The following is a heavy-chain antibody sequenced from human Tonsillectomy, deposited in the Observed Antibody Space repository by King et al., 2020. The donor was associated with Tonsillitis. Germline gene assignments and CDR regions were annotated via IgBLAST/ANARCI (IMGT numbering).Heavy chain of an antibody. Sequence: VQLVQSGGGLVQPGGSLRLSCAASGFIFNSYAMSWGRQAPGKGLEWGSVIYSGGSRTYYADTVKGRFTISRGNSNTTLYLQMNSLRVEDTAVYYCAKGRLIAADAFDIWGQGTMVTVSS. CDR3: AKGRLIAADAFDI. J-gene: IGHJ3*02. D-gene: IGHD6-13*01. CDR1: GFIFNSYA. CDR2: IYSGGSRT. V-gene: IGHV3-23*03.